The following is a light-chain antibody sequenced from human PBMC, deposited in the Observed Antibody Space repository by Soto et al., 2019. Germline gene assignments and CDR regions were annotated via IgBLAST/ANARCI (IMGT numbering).Light chain of an antibody. V-gene: IGKV1-33*01. Sequence: DIQMTQSPSSLSASVGDRVTITCQASHDITSYLNWYQHKPGKAPKLLIYDAAILEAGVSSRFSGSGSGTDFTFNISSLQPEDVATYYCQKCDYHPIFGPGTTVDFK. CDR3: QKCDYHPI. CDR2: DAA. J-gene: IGKJ3*01. CDR1: HDITSY.